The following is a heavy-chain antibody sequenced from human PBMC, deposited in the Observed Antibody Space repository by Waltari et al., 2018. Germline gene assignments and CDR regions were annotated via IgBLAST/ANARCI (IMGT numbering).Heavy chain of an antibody. J-gene: IGHJ4*02. CDR2: TNSDGSST. CDR3: ASETFDY. CDR1: GITFNTYW. V-gene: IGHV3-74*01. Sequence: EVQLVESGGALVQPGGSLRLSCAASGITFNTYWMHWVRQAPGKGLVCVSRTNSDGSSTTYADSVKGRFTISRDNAKNTVYLQMNSLRAEDTAVYYCASETFDYWGQGTLVTVSS.